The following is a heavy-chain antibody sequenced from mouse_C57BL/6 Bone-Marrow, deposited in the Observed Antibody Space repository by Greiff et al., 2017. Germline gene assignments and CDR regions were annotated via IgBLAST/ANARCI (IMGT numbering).Heavy chain of an antibody. D-gene: IGHD3-1*01. CDR1: GYTFTGYW. V-gene: IGHV1-9*01. CDR3: ARSGYLWGFAV. J-gene: IGHJ3*01. Sequence: QVQLQQSGAELMKPGASVKLSCKATGYTFTGYWIEWVKQRPGHGLEWIGEILTGSGSINYNEKFNGKATFTADTTSNTAYLQICSLATEDSAIYYCARSGYLWGFAVWGKGTLVTVSA. CDR2: ILTGSGSI.